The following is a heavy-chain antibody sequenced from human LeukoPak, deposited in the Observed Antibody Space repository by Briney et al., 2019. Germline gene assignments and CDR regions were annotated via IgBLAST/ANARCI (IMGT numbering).Heavy chain of an antibody. D-gene: IGHD3-10*01. CDR3: AREVVNYYGSGSYFSQNYYGMDV. CDR2: ITAQNGNI. V-gene: IGHV1-18*01. Sequence: ASVKVSCKTSGYSFTNFGLSWVRQAPGQGLEWMGWITAQNGNINYAQRFQGRVTVTTDTSTSTAYMELRSLKSDDTAVYYCAREVVNYYGSGSYFSQNYYGMDVWGQGTTVTVSS. CDR1: GYSFTNFG. J-gene: IGHJ6*02.